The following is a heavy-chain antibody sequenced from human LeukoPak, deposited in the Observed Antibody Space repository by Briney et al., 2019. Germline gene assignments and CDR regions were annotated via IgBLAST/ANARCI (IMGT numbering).Heavy chain of an antibody. J-gene: IGHJ4*02. D-gene: IGHD6-13*01. CDR2: ISGSGGST. V-gene: IGHV3-23*01. CDR3: AKGIGAAGTNYFDY. CDR1: GFTFSSYA. Sequence: GVLRLSCAAFGFTFSSYAMSWVSQAPGKGLEWVSAISGSGGSTYYADSVKGRFTISRDNSKNTLYLQMNSLRAEDTAVYYCAKGIGAAGTNYFDYWGQGTLVTVSS.